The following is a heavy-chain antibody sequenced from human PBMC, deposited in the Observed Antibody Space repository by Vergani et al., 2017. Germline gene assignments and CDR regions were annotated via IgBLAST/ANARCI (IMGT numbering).Heavy chain of an antibody. CDR2: IYYSGST. V-gene: IGHV4-39*01. CDR1: GASLRSSNYY. Sequence: QLQLQESGPGLVKPSATLSLTCSVSGASLRSSNYYWGWIRQPPGKGLEWIVSIYYSGSTYYNPSLKTRVTISVDTSKNQFSLKLSAVTAADTAVYFCARHSTVEWLVKLGWIDPWGQGILVTVSS. CDR3: ARHSTVEWLVKLGWIDP. D-gene: IGHD6-19*01. J-gene: IGHJ5*02.